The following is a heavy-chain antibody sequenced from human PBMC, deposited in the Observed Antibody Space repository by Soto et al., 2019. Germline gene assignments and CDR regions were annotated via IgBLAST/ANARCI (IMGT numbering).Heavy chain of an antibody. V-gene: IGHV1-69*01. Sequence: QVQLVQSGAEVKKPGSSVKVSCKASGGTFSSYAISWVRQAPGQGLEWMGGIIPIFGTANYAQQFQGRVTITADESTSTAYMELSSLRSEDTAVYYCARGQYVAAAGNYYYYGMDVWGQGTTVTVSS. J-gene: IGHJ6*02. CDR2: IIPIFGTA. CDR1: GGTFSSYA. D-gene: IGHD6-13*01. CDR3: ARGQYVAAAGNYYYYGMDV.